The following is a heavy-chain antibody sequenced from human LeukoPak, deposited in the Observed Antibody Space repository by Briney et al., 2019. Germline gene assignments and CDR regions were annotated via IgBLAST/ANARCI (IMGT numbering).Heavy chain of an antibody. CDR2: ISGSGGST. V-gene: IGHV3-23*01. J-gene: IGHJ5*02. D-gene: IGHD3-3*01. CDR1: GFIFSSYA. CDR3: ARVSGGDHDFWSGFHHYNWFDP. Sequence: GGSLRLSCTASGFIFSSYAMTWVRQAPGKGLEWVSAISGSGGSTLYAESVRGRFTISRDNSKNTLYLQMNSLTSEDTAVYYCARVSGGDHDFWSGFHHYNWFDPWGQGTLVTVSS.